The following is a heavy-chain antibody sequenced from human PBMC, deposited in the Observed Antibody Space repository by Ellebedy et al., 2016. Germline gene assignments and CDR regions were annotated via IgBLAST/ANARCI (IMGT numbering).Heavy chain of an antibody. CDR1: GFTFSSYS. V-gene: IGHV3-48*04. Sequence: GESLKISCAASGFTFSSYSMNWVRQAPGKGLEWVSYISSSGSTIYYADSVKGRFTISRDNAKNSLYLQMNSLRAEDTAVYYCARGRDYDSSGYYYAEVDYWGQGTLVTVSS. D-gene: IGHD3-22*01. J-gene: IGHJ4*02. CDR2: ISSSGSTI. CDR3: ARGRDYDSSGYYYAEVDY.